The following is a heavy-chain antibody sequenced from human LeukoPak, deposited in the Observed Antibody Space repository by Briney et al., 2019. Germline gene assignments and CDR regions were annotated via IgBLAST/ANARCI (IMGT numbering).Heavy chain of an antibody. CDR3: TTQIVRGVIITFVGY. CDR1: GFTFSNAW. D-gene: IGHD3-10*01. CDR2: IKGKTDHGTT. Sequence: PAESIRLSCPASGFTFSNAWMSWVRQAPGKGMEWVGPIKGKTDHGTTNYAEPVKGRFIISRDDSENTLYLQMNSLKTEDTAVYYCTTQIVRGVIITFVGYWGQGTLVTVSS. J-gene: IGHJ4*02. V-gene: IGHV3-15*01.